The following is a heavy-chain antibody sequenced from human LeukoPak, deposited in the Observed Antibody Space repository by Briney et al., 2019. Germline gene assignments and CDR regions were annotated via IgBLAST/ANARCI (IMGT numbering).Heavy chain of an antibody. CDR3: ARVGVGSGWYLLDY. CDR1: GYTFTGYY. V-gene: IGHV1-2*02. J-gene: IGHJ4*02. D-gene: IGHD6-19*01. Sequence: GASVKVSCKASGYTFTGYYMHWVRQAPGQGLEWMGWINPNSGGTNYAQKFQGRVTMTRDTSISTAYMELGRLRSDDTAVYYCARVGVGSGWYLLDYWGQGTLVTVSS. CDR2: INPNSGGT.